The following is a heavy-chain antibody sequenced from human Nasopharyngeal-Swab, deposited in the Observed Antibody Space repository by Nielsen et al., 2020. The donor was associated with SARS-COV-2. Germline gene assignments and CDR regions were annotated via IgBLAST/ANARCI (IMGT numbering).Heavy chain of an antibody. CDR1: AGTFNSYS. D-gene: IGHD1-14*01. J-gene: IGHJ3*02. V-gene: IGHV1-69*10. CDR3: ASGITGASFDI. Sequence: SVQVSRQDFAGTFNSYSIRWVRQAPGPGLEWLGGIIPILGIANYAQKFHGRVTITADKSTSTAYMDLSSLSSEATAVCYCASGITGASFDIWGQGTMVTVSS. CDR2: IIPILGIA.